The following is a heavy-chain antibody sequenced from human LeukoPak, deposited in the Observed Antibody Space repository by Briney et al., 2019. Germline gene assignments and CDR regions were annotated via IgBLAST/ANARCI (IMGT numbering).Heavy chain of an antibody. CDR2: IYHSGSP. J-gene: IGHJ4*02. V-gene: IGHV4-4*02. Sequence: TSETLSLTCAVSGVSISSNNWWGWVRQPPGKGLVWIGEIYHSGSPNYNPSLKSRVTISVDKSRNHFSLNLSSATAADTAVYYCARVNINNWHSCDYWGQGTLVTVSS. CDR3: ARVNINNWHSCDY. CDR1: GVSISSNNW. D-gene: IGHD1-1*01.